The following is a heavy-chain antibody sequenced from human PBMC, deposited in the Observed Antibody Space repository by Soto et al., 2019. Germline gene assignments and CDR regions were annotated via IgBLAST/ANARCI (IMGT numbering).Heavy chain of an antibody. CDR3: ARGDGEDIAVVIGVRPGEYGVDV. J-gene: IGHJ6*02. Sequence: QVQLVESGGGVVQPGRSLRLSCAASGFTFRNYAMHWVRQAPGKGLEWVAVISYDGGNKFYRDYVKGRFTISRNNSKNTLYLQINSLRYEDTAVYYCARGDGEDIAVVIGVRPGEYGVDVWGQGTTVTVSS. CDR2: ISYDGGNK. V-gene: IGHV3-30-3*01. CDR1: GFTFRNYA. D-gene: IGHD2-15*01.